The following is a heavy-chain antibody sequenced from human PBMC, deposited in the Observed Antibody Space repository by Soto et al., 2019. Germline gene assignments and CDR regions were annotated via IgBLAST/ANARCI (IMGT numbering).Heavy chain of an antibody. J-gene: IGHJ4*02. CDR2: IIPILGIA. V-gene: IGHV1-69*02. CDR1: GGTFSSYT. Sequence: SVKVSCKASGGTFSSYTISWVRQAPGQGLEWMGRIIPILGIANYAQKFQGRVTITADKSTSTAYMELSSLRSEDTAVYYCAAPLRGSGWAEPDYWGQGTLVTVSS. D-gene: IGHD6-19*01. CDR3: AAPLRGSGWAEPDY.